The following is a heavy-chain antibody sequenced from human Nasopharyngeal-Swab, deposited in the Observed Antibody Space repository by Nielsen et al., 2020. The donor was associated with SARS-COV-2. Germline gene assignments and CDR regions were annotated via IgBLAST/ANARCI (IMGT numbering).Heavy chain of an antibody. CDR1: GFTFDDYT. CDR3: AKGGCSSTSCNVYYYYGMDV. V-gene: IGHV3-9*01. Sequence: SLKISCAASGFTFDDYTMHWVRQAPGKGLEWVSGISWNSGSIGYADSVKGRFTISRDNAKNSLYLQMNSLRAEDTALYYCAKGGCSSTSCNVYYYYGMDVWGQGTTVTVS. CDR2: ISWNSGSI. D-gene: IGHD2-2*01. J-gene: IGHJ6*02.